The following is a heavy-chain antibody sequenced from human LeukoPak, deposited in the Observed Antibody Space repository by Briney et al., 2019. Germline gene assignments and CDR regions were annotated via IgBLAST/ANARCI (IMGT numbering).Heavy chain of an antibody. CDR2: ISAYNGNT. V-gene: IGHV1-18*01. CDR3: ARRVDCSSTSCQHTNWFDP. J-gene: IGHJ5*02. CDR1: GYTFTIYG. D-gene: IGHD2-2*01. Sequence: VASVKVSCKASGYTFTIYGISWVRQAPGQGLEWMGWISAYNGNTNYAQKLQGRVTMTTDTSTSTAYMELRSLRSDDTAVYYCARRVDCSSTSCQHTNWFDPWGQGTLVTVSS.